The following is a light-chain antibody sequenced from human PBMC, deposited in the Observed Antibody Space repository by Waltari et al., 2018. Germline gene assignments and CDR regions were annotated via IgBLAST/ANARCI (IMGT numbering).Light chain of an antibody. V-gene: IGLV2-14*01. J-gene: IGLJ1*01. Sequence: QSAPTQPASVSGSPGPSITISCSGTDSDVGAYDFVSWYQQHPGKAPHLIIYEVSNRPSRISTRFSASKSGNTASLTISGLQAEDEADYYCSSYTTSSAPGVFGTGTRVTVL. CDR3: SSYTTSSAPGV. CDR1: DSDVGAYDF. CDR2: EVS.